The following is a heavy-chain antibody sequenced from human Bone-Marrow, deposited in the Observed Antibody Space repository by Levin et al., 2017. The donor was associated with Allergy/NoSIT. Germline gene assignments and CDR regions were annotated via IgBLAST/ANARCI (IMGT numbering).Heavy chain of an antibody. J-gene: IGHJ5*02. CDR2: ISYDGSNK. V-gene: IGHV3-30-3*01. Sequence: GGSLRLSCAASGFTFSSYAMHWVRQAPGKGLEWVAVISYDGSNKYYADSVKGRFTISRDNSKNTLYLQMNSLRAEDTAVYYCARSLYSSGWYVPLSWGQGTLVTVSS. CDR1: GFTFSSYA. D-gene: IGHD6-19*01. CDR3: ARSLYSSGWYVPLS.